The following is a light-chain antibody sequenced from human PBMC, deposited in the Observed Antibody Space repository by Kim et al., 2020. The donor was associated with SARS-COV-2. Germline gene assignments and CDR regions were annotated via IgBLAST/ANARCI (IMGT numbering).Light chain of an antibody. CDR1: SSDIGGYNY. J-gene: IGLJ2*01. Sequence: HSITTSCTGTSSDIGGYNYVSWYQQHPGKAPKSMIYDVSSRPSGVSYRFSGSKSGNTASLTISGLQAEDEADYYCSSYTSSSTLVVFGGGTQLTVL. V-gene: IGLV2-14*03. CDR2: DVS. CDR3: SSYTSSSTLVV.